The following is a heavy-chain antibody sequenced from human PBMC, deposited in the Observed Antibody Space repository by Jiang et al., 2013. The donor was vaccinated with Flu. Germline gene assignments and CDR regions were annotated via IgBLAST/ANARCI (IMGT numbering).Heavy chain of an antibody. CDR3: ARSLNRVFKEGGFDF. V-gene: IGHV2-5*01. D-gene: IGHD1-14*01. CDR2: IYWNDDK. CDR1: GFSLTTSGVG. Sequence: KPTQTLTLTCTFSGFSLTTSGVGVGWIRQPPGKALEWLALIYWNDDKRYRPSLKSRLTITKDTSKNQVVLTMTNMDPVDTATYFCARSLNRVFKEGGFDFWGQGTLVTVSS. J-gene: IGHJ4*02.